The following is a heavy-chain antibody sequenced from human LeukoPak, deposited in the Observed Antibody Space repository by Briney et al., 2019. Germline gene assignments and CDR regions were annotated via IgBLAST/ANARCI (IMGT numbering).Heavy chain of an antibody. D-gene: IGHD1-1*01. V-gene: IGHV3-23*01. J-gene: IGHJ3*01. CDR1: GFTFTTNA. CDR2: VSGSSGDT. Sequence: PGGSLRLSCAASGFTFTTNAMSWVRQAPGKGLEWVSAVSGSSGDTYYAGSVKGRFTISRDNSKNTVYLQMNSLRAEDTAVYFCAKELIIQPTGTVAFDVWGQGTMVTVSS. CDR3: AKELIIQPTGTVAFDV.